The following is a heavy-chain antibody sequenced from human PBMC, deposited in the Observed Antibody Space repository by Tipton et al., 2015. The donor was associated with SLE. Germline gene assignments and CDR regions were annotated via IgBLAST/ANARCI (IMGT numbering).Heavy chain of an antibody. D-gene: IGHD3-3*01. CDR3: ARESYDFPYYMDV. J-gene: IGHJ6*03. Sequence: TLSLTCTVSGGSISSSSYYWGWIRQPPGKGLEWIGSIHYSGSTYYNPSLKSRVTISVDTSKNQFSLKLSSVTAADTAVYYCARESYDFPYYMDVLGKVTTVTVSS. V-gene: IGHV4-39*07. CDR1: GGSISSSSYY. CDR2: IHYSGST.